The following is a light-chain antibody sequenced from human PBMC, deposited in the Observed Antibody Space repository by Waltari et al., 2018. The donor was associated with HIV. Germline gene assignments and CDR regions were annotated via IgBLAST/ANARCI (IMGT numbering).Light chain of an antibody. CDR3: SSYTSSSTLEGV. CDR1: STDVGGYDY. V-gene: IGLV2-14*01. Sequence: QSALTQPASVSGSPGQSNTISCTGTSTDVGGYDYVSWYQQYPGKAPKLIIYEVSNRPSGVSNRFSGSKSGNTASLTISGLQAVDEAEYYCSSYTSSSTLEGVFGGGTKLTVL. CDR2: EVS. J-gene: IGLJ2*01.